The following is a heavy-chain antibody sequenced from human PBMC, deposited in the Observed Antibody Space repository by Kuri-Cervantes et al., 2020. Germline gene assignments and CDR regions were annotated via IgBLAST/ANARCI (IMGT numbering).Heavy chain of an antibody. Sequence: SQTLSLTCTISGGSISGYYWSWIRQPPGKGLEWIGYIYYSGSTNYNPSLKSRVTISVDTSKNQFSLKLSSVTAADTAVYYCAKYDRKLVPAASFDYWGQGTLVTVSS. CDR1: GGSISGYY. V-gene: IGHV4-59*01. J-gene: IGHJ4*02. D-gene: IGHD2-2*01. CDR2: IYYSGST. CDR3: AKYDRKLVPAASFDY.